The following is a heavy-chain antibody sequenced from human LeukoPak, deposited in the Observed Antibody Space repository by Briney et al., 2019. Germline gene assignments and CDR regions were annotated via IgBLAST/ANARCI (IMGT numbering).Heavy chain of an antibody. CDR3: ARLVYCSGGSCSHSWHFDY. D-gene: IGHD2-15*01. J-gene: IGHJ4*02. CDR2: IYYSGST. V-gene: IGHV4-59*08. CDR1: GGSISSYY. Sequence: SETLSLTCTVSGGSISSYYWSWIRQPPGKGLEWIGYIYYSGSTNYNPSLKSRVTISVDTSKNQFSLKLSSVTAADTAVYYCARLVYCSGGSCSHSWHFDYWGQGTLVTVSS.